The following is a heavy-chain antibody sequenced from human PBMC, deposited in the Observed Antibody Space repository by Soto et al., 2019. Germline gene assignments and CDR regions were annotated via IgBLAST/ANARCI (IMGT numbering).Heavy chain of an antibody. J-gene: IGHJ5*02. CDR1: GYTFTSYA. Sequence: ASVKVSCKASGYTFTSYAMHWVRQAPGQRLAWMGWINAGDGNTNYSQTFQGRVTITRDTSASTAYMELSGLRSEDTAVYYCARDQGYYDGVLDPWGPGTLVTVSS. V-gene: IGHV1-3*01. D-gene: IGHD3-22*01. CDR3: ARDQGYYDGVLDP. CDR2: INAGDGNT.